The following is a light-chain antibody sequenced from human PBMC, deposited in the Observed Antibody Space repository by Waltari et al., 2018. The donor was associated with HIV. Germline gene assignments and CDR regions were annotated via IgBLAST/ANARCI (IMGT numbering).Light chain of an antibody. CDR3: SSYAGSHTLI. Sequence: QSALTQPASVSGSPGPSITLSCTGSGGDVGSYTLFSWYQLLPGKVPELLIYEVSQRPSGVSNRFSGSKSDTTAALTISGLQADDEADYYCSSYAGSHTLIFGGGTKLTVL. CDR1: GGDVGSYTL. V-gene: IGLV2-23*02. CDR2: EVS. J-gene: IGLJ2*01.